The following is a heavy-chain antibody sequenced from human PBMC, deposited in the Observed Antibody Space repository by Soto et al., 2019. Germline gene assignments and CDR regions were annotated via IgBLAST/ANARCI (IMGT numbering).Heavy chain of an antibody. D-gene: IGHD2-2*01. J-gene: IGHJ6*02. Sequence: TVKVSCKASGYTFTSSGISWVRQAPGQGLEWMGWIGAYNGNTNYAQKLQGRVTMTTDTSTSTAYTELRSLRSDDTAVSYFARPRAREVVIPDAPRGMDVWGQGTTVTVSS. V-gene: IGHV1-18*01. CDR1: GYTFTSSG. CDR3: ARPRAREVVIPDAPRGMDV. CDR2: IGAYNGNT.